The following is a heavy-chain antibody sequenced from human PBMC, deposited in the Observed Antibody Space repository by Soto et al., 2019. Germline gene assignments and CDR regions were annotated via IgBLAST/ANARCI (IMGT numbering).Heavy chain of an antibody. D-gene: IGHD3-10*01. CDR1: GFTFNDFE. CDR2: IDGSGTTK. V-gene: IGHV3-48*03. CDR3: ARGFGRFNS. J-gene: IGHJ4*02. Sequence: EVQLLESGGGLVQPGGSLRLSCGVSGFTFNDFEMNWVRQAPGKGLEWLAYIDGSGTTKKYADSVRGRFTISRDNPNNSPFLQMSSLSAADTAIYYCARGFGRFNSWGQGTLVSVSS.